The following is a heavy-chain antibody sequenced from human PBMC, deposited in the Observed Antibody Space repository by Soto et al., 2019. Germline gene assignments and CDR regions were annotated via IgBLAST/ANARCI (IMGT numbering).Heavy chain of an antibody. CDR2: ISGSGGST. V-gene: IGHV3-23*01. CDR1: GFTFSSYA. Sequence: GGSLRLSCAASGFTFSSYAMSWVRQAPGKGLEWVSAISGSGGSTYYADSVKGRFTISRDNSKNTLYLQMNSLRAEDTAVYYCAKGEEQLAPTIYYYYYYMDVWGKGTTVTVSS. D-gene: IGHD6-6*01. J-gene: IGHJ6*03. CDR3: AKGEEQLAPTIYYYYYYMDV.